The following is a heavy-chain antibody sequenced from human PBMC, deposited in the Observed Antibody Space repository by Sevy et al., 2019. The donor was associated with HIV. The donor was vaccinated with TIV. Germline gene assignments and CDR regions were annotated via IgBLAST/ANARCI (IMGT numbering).Heavy chain of an antibody. CDR1: GGSFSGYY. J-gene: IGHJ4*02. CDR2: INHSGST. D-gene: IGHD5-12*01. V-gene: IGHV4-34*01. Sequence: SETLSLTCAVYGGSFSGYYWSWIRQPPGKGLEWIGEINHSGSTNYNPSLKSRVTISVDTSKNQFSPKLSSVTAADTAVYYCARSSGYVRGRPYYFDYWGQGTLVTVSS. CDR3: ARSSGYVRGRPYYFDY.